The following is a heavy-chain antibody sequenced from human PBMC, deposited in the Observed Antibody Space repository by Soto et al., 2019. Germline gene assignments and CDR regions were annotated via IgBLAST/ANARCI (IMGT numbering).Heavy chain of an antibody. D-gene: IGHD3-16*01. J-gene: IGHJ6*01. V-gene: IGHV1-18*01. CDR2: INTYNGNT. CDR1: GYTFTRYG. Sequence: QVQLVQSGAEVKNPGASVKVSCKASGYTFTRYGIGWARQAPGQGLEWMGWINTYNGNTNYAQNVQGRGTLTKDTSKNTAYMELRSLRSNDTAIYYCAMVDVYVTPSPQDVWGQGTTVIVSS. CDR3: AMVDVYVTPSPQDV.